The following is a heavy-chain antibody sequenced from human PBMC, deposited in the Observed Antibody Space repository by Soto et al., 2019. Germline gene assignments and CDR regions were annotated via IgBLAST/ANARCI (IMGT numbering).Heavy chain of an antibody. CDR3: ARERAGCSGGSCYSDGMDV. J-gene: IGHJ6*02. D-gene: IGHD2-15*01. V-gene: IGHV1-2*02. CDR2: INPNSGGT. Sequence: ASVKVSCKASGYTFTGYYMHWVRQAPGQGLELMGWINPNSGGTNYAQKFQGRVTMTRDTSISTAYMELSRLRSDDTAVYYCARERAGCSGGSCYSDGMDVWGQGTTVTVSS. CDR1: GYTFTGYY.